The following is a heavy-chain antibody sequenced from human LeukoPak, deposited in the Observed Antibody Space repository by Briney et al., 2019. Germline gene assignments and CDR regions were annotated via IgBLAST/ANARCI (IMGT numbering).Heavy chain of an antibody. CDR2: IYYSGST. J-gene: IGHJ6*02. D-gene: IGHD5-18*01. V-gene: IGHV4-59*01. CDR1: GGSFSGYY. Sequence: SETLSLTCAVYGGSFSGYYWSWIRQPPGKGLEWIGYIYYSGSTNYNPSLKSRVTISVDTSKNQFSLKLSSVTAADTAVYYCARLRVDTAMVSATYYYYYGMDVWGQGTTVTVSS. CDR3: ARLRVDTAMVSATYYYYYGMDV.